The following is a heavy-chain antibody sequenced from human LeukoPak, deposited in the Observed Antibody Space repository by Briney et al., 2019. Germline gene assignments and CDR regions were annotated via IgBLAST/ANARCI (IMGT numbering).Heavy chain of an antibody. CDR2: IYYGGGT. V-gene: IGHV4-59*01. CDR1: GGTISTYY. J-gene: IGHJ5*02. CDR3: ARDSPRRWFDP. Sequence: SETLSLTCTVSGGTISTYYWSWIRQSPGKGLEWIGHIYYGGGTNYNPSLKSRVTISIDTSKNHFSLKLTSVTAADTAVYYCARDSPRRWFDPWGQGILVTVSS.